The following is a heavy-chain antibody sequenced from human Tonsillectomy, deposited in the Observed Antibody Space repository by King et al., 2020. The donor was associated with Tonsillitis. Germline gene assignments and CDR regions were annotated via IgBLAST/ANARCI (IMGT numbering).Heavy chain of an antibody. V-gene: IGHV3-33*08. Sequence: VQLVESGGGVVQPGRSLRLSCAASGFTFSSYGMHWVRQAPGKGLEWVAVIWYDGSHKYYADYVKGRSAISRDNPKNTLYLQMNSLRAEDTAVYYCARAGGPVTGLVDYWGQGTLVTVSS. D-gene: IGHD6-19*01. CDR3: ARAGGPVTGLVDY. CDR2: IWYDGSHK. J-gene: IGHJ4*02. CDR1: GFTFSSYG.